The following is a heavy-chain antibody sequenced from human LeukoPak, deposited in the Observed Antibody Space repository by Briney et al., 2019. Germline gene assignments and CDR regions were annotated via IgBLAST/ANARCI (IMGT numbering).Heavy chain of an antibody. D-gene: IGHD5-18*01. CDR3: GRDRLMDTATSDAFDI. CDR2: ISNSSRYI. CDR1: GFTFSYYT. J-gene: IGHJ3*02. Sequence: GASLSSCCAASGFTFSYYTMDWVRQAPGKGLGWGSSISNSSRYIYYADSLKGRFTISRDNAKTSLYLQMNSLRADDTAVYYCGRDRLMDTATSDAFDIWGQGTMVTVSS. V-gene: IGHV3-21*06.